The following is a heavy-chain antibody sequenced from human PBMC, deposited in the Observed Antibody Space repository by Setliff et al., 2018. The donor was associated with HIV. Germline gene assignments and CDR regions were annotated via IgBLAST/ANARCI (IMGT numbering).Heavy chain of an antibody. D-gene: IGHD6-19*01. Sequence: PGGSLRLSCVGSGFTFKNHGINWVRQAPGKGLEWVSGIGPNGDRTYYIASVRCRFTISRDNAKNSMYLQLNNRRAEDTALYFCATDLAGGDDYWGQGTLVTVSS. CDR1: GFTFKNHG. CDR2: IGPNGDRT. CDR3: ATDLAGGDDY. V-gene: IGHV3-20*04. J-gene: IGHJ4*02.